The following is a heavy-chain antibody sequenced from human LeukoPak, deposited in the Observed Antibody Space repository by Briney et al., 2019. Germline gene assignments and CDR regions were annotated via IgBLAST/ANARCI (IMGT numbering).Heavy chain of an antibody. V-gene: IGHV3-21*04. D-gene: IGHD5-12*01. J-gene: IGHJ4*02. CDR3: ARNRGWLQFDY. CDR1: GFTFSTYS. Sequence: PGGSLRLSCAASGFTFSTYSMDWVRQAPGKGLEWVSSISSGSAFIYYADSVKGRFTISRDNAKTSLYLQMDSLRAEDTAVYYCARNRGWLQFDYWGQGTLVTVSS. CDR2: ISSGSAFI.